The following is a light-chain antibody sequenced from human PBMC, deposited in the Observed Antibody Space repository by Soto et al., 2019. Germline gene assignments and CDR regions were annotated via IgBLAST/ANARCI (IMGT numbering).Light chain of an antibody. V-gene: IGLV2-11*01. CDR2: DNN. J-gene: IGLJ2*01. CDR1: GSDVGAYKY. Sequence: QSALTQPRSVSGSPGQSVTISCTGTGSDVGAYKYVFWYQQHPGKAPKFIIYDNNKRPSGIPDRFSGSKSGTSGTLDITGLQTGDEADYYCATWDGSLPGEVFGGGTKLTVL. CDR3: ATWDGSLPGEV.